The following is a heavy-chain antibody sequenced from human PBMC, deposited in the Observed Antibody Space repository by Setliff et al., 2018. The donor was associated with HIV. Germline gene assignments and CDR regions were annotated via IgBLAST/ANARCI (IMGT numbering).Heavy chain of an antibody. CDR3: ARVEAKVRGATYGMDV. V-gene: IGHV4-59*11. CDR1: GDSISSHY. Sequence: ASETLSLTCNVSGDSISSHYWSWIRQPPGKGLEWIGTIYYSGNTISHPSLKSRVTISVDTSKNQFSLNLNSVTAADTAVYYCARVEAKVRGATYGMDVWGQGTTVTVSS. CDR2: IYYSGNT. J-gene: IGHJ6*02. D-gene: IGHD3-10*01.